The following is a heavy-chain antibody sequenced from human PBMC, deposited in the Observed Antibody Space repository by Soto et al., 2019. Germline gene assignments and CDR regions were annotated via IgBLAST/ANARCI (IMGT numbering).Heavy chain of an antibody. CDR2: ISAYNGNT. D-gene: IGHD3-10*01. CDR3: ARVKGKDYYGSGSYYSYYYYGMDV. J-gene: IGHJ6*02. CDR1: GYTFTSYG. Sequence: QVQLVQSGAEVKKPGASVKVSCKASGYTFTSYGISWVRQAPGQGLDWMGWISAYNGNTNYAQKLQGRVTMTTDTSTSTAYMELRSLRSDDTAVYYCARVKGKDYYGSGSYYSYYYYGMDVWGQGTTVTVSS. V-gene: IGHV1-18*04.